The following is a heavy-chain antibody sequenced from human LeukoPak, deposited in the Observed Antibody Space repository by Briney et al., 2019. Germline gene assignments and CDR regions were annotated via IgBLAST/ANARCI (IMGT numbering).Heavy chain of an antibody. CDR1: GFTFSSYE. CDR3: VTRASVNGKTRF. V-gene: IGHV3-48*03. Sequence: PGGSLRLSCAASGFTFSSYEMNWVRQAPGKGLEWVSYISSSGSTIYYADSVKGRFTISRDNAKNSLYLQMNSLRAEDTAVYYCVTRASVNGKTRFWGQGTLVTVSS. D-gene: IGHD1/OR15-1a*01. CDR2: ISSSGSTI. J-gene: IGHJ4*02.